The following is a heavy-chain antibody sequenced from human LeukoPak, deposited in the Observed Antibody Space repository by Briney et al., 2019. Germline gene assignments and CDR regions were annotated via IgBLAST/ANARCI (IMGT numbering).Heavy chain of an antibody. CDR2: INSDGSST. V-gene: IGHV3-74*01. J-gene: IGHJ4*02. CDR1: GFTFSSYW. CDR3: ARDLSSSWYSWPSDY. D-gene: IGHD6-13*01. Sequence: PGGSLRLSCAASGFTFSSYWMHWVRQAPGKGLVWVSRINSDGSSTSYAEPVKGRFTISRDNAKNTLYLQMNSLRAEDTAVYYCARDLSSSWYSWPSDYWGQGTLVTVSS.